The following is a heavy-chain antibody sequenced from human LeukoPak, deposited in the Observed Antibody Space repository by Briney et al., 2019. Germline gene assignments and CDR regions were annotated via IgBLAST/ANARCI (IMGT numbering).Heavy chain of an antibody. V-gene: IGHV4-39*01. D-gene: IGHD1-26*01. CDR1: GGSISSSSYY. Sequence: PSETLSLTCTVSGGSISSSSYYWGWIRQPPGKGLEWIGSIYYSGSTYYNPSLKSRVTISVDTSKNQFSLKLSSVTAAYTAVYYCARVLLSGSYSFNYWGQGTLVTVSS. J-gene: IGHJ4*02. CDR2: IYYSGST. CDR3: ARVLLSGSYSFNY.